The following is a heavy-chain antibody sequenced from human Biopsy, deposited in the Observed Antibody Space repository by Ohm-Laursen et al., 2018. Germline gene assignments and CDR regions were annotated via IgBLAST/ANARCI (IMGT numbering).Heavy chain of an antibody. CDR2: ISGSGVTK. CDR3: ATDGAGSYNEN. V-gene: IGHV3-11*01. CDR1: GFTVCDYY. J-gene: IGHJ4*02. D-gene: IGHD3-10*01. Sequence: SLRLSCAAAGFTVCDYYMSWIRQAPGKGLEWLSYISGSGVTKMYADSVKGRFTVSRDNAKNSLYLEMNNLTVEDTAVYYCATDGAGSYNENWGQGTLVSVSS.